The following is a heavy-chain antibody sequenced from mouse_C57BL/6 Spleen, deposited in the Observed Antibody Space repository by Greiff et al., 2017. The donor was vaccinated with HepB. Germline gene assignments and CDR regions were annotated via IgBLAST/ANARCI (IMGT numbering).Heavy chain of an antibody. V-gene: IGHV1-18*01. CDR2: INPNNGGT. CDR3: ARGDYDYDGGFDY. D-gene: IGHD2-4*01. J-gene: IGHJ2*01. Sequence: VQLQQSGPELVKPGASVKIPCKASGYTFTDYNMDWVKQSHGKSLEWIGDINPNNGGTIYNQKFKGKATLTVDKSSSTAYMELRSLTSEDTAVYYCARGDYDYDGGFDYWGQGTTLTVSS. CDR1: GYTFTDYN.